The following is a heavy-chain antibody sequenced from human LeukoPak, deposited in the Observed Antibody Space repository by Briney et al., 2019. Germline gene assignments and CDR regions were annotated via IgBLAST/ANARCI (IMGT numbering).Heavy chain of an antibody. CDR1: GGSISSGGYY. Sequence: SETLPLTCTVSGGSISSGGYYWSWIRQHPGKGLEWIGYIYYSGSTYYNPSLKSRVTISVDTSKNQFSLKLSSVTAADTAVYYCARTEDLDYSLDPWGQGTLVTVSS. V-gene: IGHV4-31*03. CDR3: ARTEDLDYSLDP. D-gene: IGHD4-11*01. J-gene: IGHJ5*02. CDR2: IYYSGST.